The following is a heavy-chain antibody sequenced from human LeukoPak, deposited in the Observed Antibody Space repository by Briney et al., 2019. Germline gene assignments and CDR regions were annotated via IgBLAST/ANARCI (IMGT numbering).Heavy chain of an antibody. D-gene: IGHD3-22*01. CDR3: AKGDYYDSSGLFDY. V-gene: IGHV3-33*06. J-gene: IGHJ4*02. CDR2: IWYDGSNK. Sequence: PGGSLRLSCAASGFTFSSYGMHWARQAPGKGLEWVAVIWYDGSNKYYADSVKGRFTISRDNSKNTLYLQMNSLRAEDTAVYYCAKGDYYDSSGLFDYWGQGTLVTVSS. CDR1: GFTFSSYG.